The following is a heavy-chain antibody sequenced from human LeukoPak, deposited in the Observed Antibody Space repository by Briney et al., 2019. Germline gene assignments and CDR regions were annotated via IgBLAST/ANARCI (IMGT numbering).Heavy chain of an antibody. J-gene: IGHJ5*02. D-gene: IGHD3-10*01. V-gene: IGHV3-11*05. Sequence: GGSLRLSCAASGFIFSDFYMSWVRQAAGKGLEYIAYISPSSHDIIYADSVKGRFTISRDNAKNSLYLQMNSLRAEDTAVYYCARDIIRANWFDPWGQGTLVTVSS. CDR2: ISPSSHDI. CDR1: GFIFSDFY. CDR3: ARDIIRANWFDP.